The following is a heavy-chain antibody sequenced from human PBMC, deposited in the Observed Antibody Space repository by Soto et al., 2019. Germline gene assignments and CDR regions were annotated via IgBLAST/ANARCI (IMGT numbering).Heavy chain of an antibody. J-gene: IGHJ4*02. CDR2: TSYDEKNK. D-gene: IGHD6-19*01. CDR1: GFTFNNYA. Sequence: GGSLRLSCAASGFTFNNYAMHWVRQAPGKGLEWVAVTSYDEKNKYYTDSVKGRFTISRDNSKNTLYLQMNNLRTEDTAVYYCARAYSRGWPLPFDYWGQGTLVTVSS. CDR3: ARAYSRGWPLPFDY. V-gene: IGHV3-30*04.